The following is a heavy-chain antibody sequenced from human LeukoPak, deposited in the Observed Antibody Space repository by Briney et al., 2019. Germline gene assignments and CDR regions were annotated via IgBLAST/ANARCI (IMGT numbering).Heavy chain of an antibody. CDR1: GFTLSTYA. Sequence: GGSLRLSCAASGFTLSTYAMSWVRQTPGKGLEWVAATSSSDAGTYHADSVRGRFTISRGNSKNTLYLQMNSLRAEDAAVYFCAKAPVTSCRGAYCYPFDSWGQGTLVTVSS. CDR2: TSSSDAGT. V-gene: IGHV3-23*01. CDR3: AKAPVTSCRGAYCYPFDS. D-gene: IGHD2-21*01. J-gene: IGHJ4*02.